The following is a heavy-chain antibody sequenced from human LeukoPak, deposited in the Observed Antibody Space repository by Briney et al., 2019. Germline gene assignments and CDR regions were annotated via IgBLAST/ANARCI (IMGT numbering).Heavy chain of an antibody. CDR2: INPNSGGT. CDR1: GFAFITYD. D-gene: IGHD6-13*01. Sequence: ASVKVSCKTSGFAFITYDINWVRQAPGQGLEWMAWINPNSGGTNYAQKFQGWVTMTRDTSISTAYMELSRLRSDDTAVYYCAREDPGIAAAGSGGNWFDPWGQGTLVTVSS. V-gene: IGHV1-2*04. CDR3: AREDPGIAAAGSGGNWFDP. J-gene: IGHJ5*02.